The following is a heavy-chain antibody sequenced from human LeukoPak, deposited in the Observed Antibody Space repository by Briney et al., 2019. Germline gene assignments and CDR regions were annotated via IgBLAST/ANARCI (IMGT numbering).Heavy chain of an antibody. D-gene: IGHD3-10*01. CDR2: ISRSGSTI. CDR1: GFTFSSYE. CDR3: ARRGGNFDY. J-gene: IGHJ4*02. V-gene: IGHV3-48*03. Sequence: GGSLRLSCAASGFTFSSYEMSWVRQAPGKGLEWVSYISRSGSTIYYADSVKGRFTISRDNAKNSLYLQMDSLRAEDTAVYYCARRGGNFDYWGQGTLVTVSS.